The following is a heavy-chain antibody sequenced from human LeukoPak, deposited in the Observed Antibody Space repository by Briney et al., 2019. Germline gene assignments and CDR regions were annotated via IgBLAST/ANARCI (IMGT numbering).Heavy chain of an antibody. J-gene: IGHJ6*02. CDR3: ARGNEQLVTKYYYYGMDV. CDR2: IYTTGNT. CDR1: GGSISPYY. Sequence: SETLSLTCTVSGGSISPYYWSWIRQPAGQGLEGFGRIYTTGNTNYNPSLKSRVTMSVDTSKNHLSLKLSYVTAADTAVYYCARGNEQLVTKYYYYGMDVWGQGTTVTVSS. D-gene: IGHD6-13*01. V-gene: IGHV4-4*07.